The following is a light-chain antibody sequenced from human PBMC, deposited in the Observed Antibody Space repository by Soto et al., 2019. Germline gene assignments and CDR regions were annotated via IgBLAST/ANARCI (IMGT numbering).Light chain of an antibody. J-gene: IGLJ2*01. V-gene: IGLV2-14*01. CDR3: SSYTSSSTLV. Sequence: QAVVTQPASVSGSPGQSITISCTGTSSDVGAYNYVSWYQQHPGKAPKLMICDVSNRPSGVSNRFSGSKSGNTASLTISGLQAEDEADYYCSSYTSSSTLVFGGGTKLTVL. CDR1: SSDVGAYNY. CDR2: DVS.